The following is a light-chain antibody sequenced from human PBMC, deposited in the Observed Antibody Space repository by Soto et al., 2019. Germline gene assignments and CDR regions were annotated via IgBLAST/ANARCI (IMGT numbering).Light chain of an antibody. J-gene: IGKJ5*01. CDR1: QSISTF. CDR2: GAS. CDR3: QQYYSNVPIT. Sequence: IRMTQSPPAVSSATGDRATITCRASQSISTFLAWYQQKPGKAPKLLIYGASTMQSGIPSRFSGSGSGTDFTLTISCLESEDFAIYYCQQYYSNVPITFGQGTRLEIK. V-gene: IGKV1-8*01.